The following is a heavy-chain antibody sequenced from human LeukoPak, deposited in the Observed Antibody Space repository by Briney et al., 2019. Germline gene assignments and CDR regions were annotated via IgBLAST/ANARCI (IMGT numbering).Heavy chain of an antibody. D-gene: IGHD3-10*01. CDR2: INHTGRT. Sequence: SETLSLTCTVYGGSFSGYYWSWIRQPPGKGLEWIGEINHTGRTNYNPSLKSRVTISLDTSKNQFSLRLTSVTAADTAVYYCARPTVRGVIVPFDIWGQGTMVTVSS. V-gene: IGHV4-34*01. J-gene: IGHJ3*02. CDR3: ARPTVRGVIVPFDI. CDR1: GGSFSGYY.